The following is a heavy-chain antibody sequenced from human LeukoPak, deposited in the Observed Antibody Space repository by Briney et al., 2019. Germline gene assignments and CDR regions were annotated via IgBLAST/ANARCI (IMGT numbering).Heavy chain of an antibody. D-gene: IGHD2-15*01. CDR2: IIPIFGTA. Sequence: SVKVSCKASGGTFSSYAMSWVRQAPGQGLEWMGAIIPIFGTANYAQKFQGRVTITADESTSTAYMELSSLRSEDTAVYYCAVHVCSGGSCYSEDYGMDVWGKGTTVTVSS. J-gene: IGHJ6*04. CDR1: GGTFSSYA. V-gene: IGHV1-69*13. CDR3: AVHVCSGGSCYSEDYGMDV.